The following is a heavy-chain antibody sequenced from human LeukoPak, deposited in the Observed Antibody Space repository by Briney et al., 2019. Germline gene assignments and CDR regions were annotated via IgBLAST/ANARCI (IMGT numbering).Heavy chain of an antibody. CDR1: GFTFSTYA. Sequence: GSLRLSCAASGFTFSTYAISWVRQAPGKGLEWLSVISGRANSAYYADSVKGRFTISRDNAKNSLYLQMNSLRAEDTAVYYCARVVVYSGYVFFLSGWYFDLWGRGPLVTVSS. CDR3: ARVVVYSGYVFFLSGWYFDL. CDR2: ISGRANSA. D-gene: IGHD5-12*01. J-gene: IGHJ2*01. V-gene: IGHV3-23*01.